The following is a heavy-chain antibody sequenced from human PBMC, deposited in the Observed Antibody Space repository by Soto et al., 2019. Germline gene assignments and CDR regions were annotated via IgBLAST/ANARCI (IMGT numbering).Heavy chain of an antibody. V-gene: IGHV3-21*01. D-gene: IGHD2-15*01. CDR3: ARDRGREGCSGGSCYSGYYYGMDV. J-gene: IGHJ6*02. CDR2: ISSSSSYI. CDR1: GFTFSSYS. Sequence: VGSLRLCCAASGFTFSSYSMNWVRQAPGKGLEWVSSISSSSSYIYYADSVKGRFTISRDNAKNSLYLQMNSLRAEDTAVYYCARDRGREGCSGGSCYSGYYYGMDVWGQGTTVTVSS.